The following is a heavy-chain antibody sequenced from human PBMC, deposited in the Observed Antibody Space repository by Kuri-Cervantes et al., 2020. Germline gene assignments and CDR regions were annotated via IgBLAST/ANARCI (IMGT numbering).Heavy chain of an antibody. CDR1: GGSISSYY. V-gene: IGHV4-59*01. D-gene: IGHD2-2*01. J-gene: IGHJ6*03. CDR3: ARDLKATSAATSAGYYYYMDV. CDR2: IYYTGTP. Sequence: SETLSLTCTVSGGSISSYYWSWIRQPPGKGLEWIGYIYYTGTPYYSPSLKSRITISLDTSKNQFSLKVTSVTAADTAIYYCARDLKATSAATSAGYYYYMDVWGKGTTVTVSS.